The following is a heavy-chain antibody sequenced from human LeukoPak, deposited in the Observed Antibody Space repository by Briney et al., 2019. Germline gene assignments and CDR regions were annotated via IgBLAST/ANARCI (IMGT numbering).Heavy chain of an antibody. D-gene: IGHD2-15*01. CDR2: IKQDGSEK. Sequence: GGSLRLSCAASGFTFSSYWMSWVRQAPGKGLEWVANIKQDGSEKYYVDSVKGRFTISRDNAKNSLYLQMNSLRAEDTAVYYCARLYCSGDSCWFDYWGQGTLVTVSS. J-gene: IGHJ4*02. CDR1: GFTFSSYW. CDR3: ARLYCSGDSCWFDY. V-gene: IGHV3-7*01.